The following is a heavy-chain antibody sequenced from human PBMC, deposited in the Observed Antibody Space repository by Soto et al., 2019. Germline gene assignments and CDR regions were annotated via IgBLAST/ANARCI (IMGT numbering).Heavy chain of an antibody. CDR2: IKQDGSEK. CDR1: GFILSSYW. Sequence: GGSLRLSCAASGFILSSYWMSWVRQAPGKGLEWVANIKQDGSEKYYVDSVKGRFTISRDNPKNSLYLQMNSLRAEDTAVYFCARGLNWFDPWGQGTLVTVSS. J-gene: IGHJ5*02. V-gene: IGHV3-7*01. CDR3: ARGLNWFDP.